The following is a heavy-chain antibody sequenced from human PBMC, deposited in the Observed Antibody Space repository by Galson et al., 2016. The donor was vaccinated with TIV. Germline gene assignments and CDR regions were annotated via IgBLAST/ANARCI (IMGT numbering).Heavy chain of an antibody. D-gene: IGHD1-1*01. CDR2: IYPGDSDT. J-gene: IGHJ6*02. CDR1: GYSFTGSW. Sequence: QSGAEVKKPGESLKISCKGSGYSFTGSWMDWVRQVPGKGLEWMGVIYPGDSDTKYSPAFHGHVTISVDTSISTAFLEWSSLKASDTAIYYCARRGREETNEGGLDVWGQGTTVTVSS. V-gene: IGHV5-51*01. CDR3: ARRGREETNEGGLDV.